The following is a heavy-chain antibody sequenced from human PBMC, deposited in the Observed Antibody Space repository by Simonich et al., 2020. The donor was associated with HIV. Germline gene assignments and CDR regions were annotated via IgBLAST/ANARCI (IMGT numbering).Heavy chain of an antibody. CDR2: ISWNSGSI. Sequence: EVQLVESGGGLVQPGRSLRLSCAASGFTFDDYAMHWVRQAPGEVLGGVSGISWNSGSIGYADSVKGRFTISRDNAKNSLYLQMNSLRAEDMALYYCAKDRYSSSSGSFDYWGQGTLVTVSS. D-gene: IGHD6-6*01. V-gene: IGHV3-9*03. CDR1: GFTFDDYA. CDR3: AKDRYSSSSGSFDY. J-gene: IGHJ4*02.